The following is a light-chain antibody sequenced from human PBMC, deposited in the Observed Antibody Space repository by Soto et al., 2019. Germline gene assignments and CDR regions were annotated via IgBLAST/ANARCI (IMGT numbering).Light chain of an antibody. CDR2: EGS. CDR3: CSYAGSSTHVV. Sequence: QCALTQAASGSGSPGQSITISCTGTSSDVGSYNLVSWYQQHPGKAPKLMIYEGSKRPSGVSNRFSGSKSGNTASLTISGLQAEDEADYYCCSYAGSSTHVVFGGGTKLTVL. CDR1: SSDVGSYNL. J-gene: IGLJ2*01. V-gene: IGLV2-23*01.